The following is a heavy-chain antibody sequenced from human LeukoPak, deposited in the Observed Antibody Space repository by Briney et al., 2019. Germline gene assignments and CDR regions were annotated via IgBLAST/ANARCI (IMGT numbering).Heavy chain of an antibody. CDR3: AKSKAGDYYFDY. D-gene: IGHD6-13*01. V-gene: IGHV3-23*01. CDR1: GFTFSSYA. J-gene: IGHJ4*02. Sequence: TGGSLRLSCAASGFTFSSYAMSWVRQAPGTGLEWVSAISASGVSTYYADSVKGRFTISRDNYKSTLYLQMSSLRAEDTAIYYCAKSKAGDYYFDYWGQGTLVAVSS. CDR2: ISASGVST.